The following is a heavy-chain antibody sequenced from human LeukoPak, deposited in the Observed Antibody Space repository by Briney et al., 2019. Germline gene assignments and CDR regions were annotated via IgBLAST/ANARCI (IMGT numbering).Heavy chain of an antibody. Sequence: GGSLRLSCAASGFTFDSYGMHWVRQAPGKGLEWVAIIWYDGSNEYYADSVKGRFTISRHNAKNTPYLQMNSLRAEDTAVYYCARDRRRDAYKPDAFDIWGQGTMVTVSS. D-gene: IGHD5-24*01. J-gene: IGHJ3*02. V-gene: IGHV3-33*01. CDR1: GFTFDSYG. CDR2: IWYDGSNE. CDR3: ARDRRRDAYKPDAFDI.